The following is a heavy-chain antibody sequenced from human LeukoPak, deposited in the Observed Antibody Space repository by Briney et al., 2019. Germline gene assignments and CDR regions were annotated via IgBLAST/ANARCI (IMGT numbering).Heavy chain of an antibody. D-gene: IGHD3-9*01. CDR3: ARQAAPDYDILTGYYFPGFGIRDDAFDI. J-gene: IGHJ3*02. V-gene: IGHV4-34*01. CDR1: GGSFSGYY. Sequence: SETLSLTCAVYGGSFSGYYWSWIRQPPGKGLEWIGEINHSGSTNYNPSLKSRVTISVDTSKNQFSLKLSSVTAADTAVYYCARQAAPDYDILTGYYFPGFGIRDDAFDIWGQGTMVTVSS. CDR2: INHSGST.